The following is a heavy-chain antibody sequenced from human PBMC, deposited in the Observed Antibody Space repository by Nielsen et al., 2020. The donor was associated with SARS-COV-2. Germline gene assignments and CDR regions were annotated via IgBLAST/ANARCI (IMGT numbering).Heavy chain of an antibody. CDR2: IYYRGST. Sequence: SETLSLTCTVSGGSITSGNYYWSWIRQHPGKGLEWIGNIYYRGSTYYNPSLESRVTISIDTSKNQFSLKLSSVTAADTAVYYCATDLAGGQILDVWGQGTTVTVSS. D-gene: IGHD3-10*01. CDR3: ATDLAGGQILDV. CDR1: GGSITSGNYY. V-gene: IGHV4-31*03. J-gene: IGHJ6*02.